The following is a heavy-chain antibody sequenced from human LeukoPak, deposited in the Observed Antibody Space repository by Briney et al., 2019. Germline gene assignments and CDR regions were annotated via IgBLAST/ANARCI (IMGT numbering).Heavy chain of an antibody. D-gene: IGHD6-13*01. CDR2: ISYDGSNK. Sequence: GGSLRLSCAASGFTFSSYAMHWVRQAPGKGLEWVAVISYDGSNKYYADSVKGRFTISRDNSKNTLYLQMNSLRAEDTAVYYCARPRAAAYDAFDIWGQGTMVTVSS. CDR1: GFTFSSYA. CDR3: ARPRAAAYDAFDI. J-gene: IGHJ3*02. V-gene: IGHV3-30*04.